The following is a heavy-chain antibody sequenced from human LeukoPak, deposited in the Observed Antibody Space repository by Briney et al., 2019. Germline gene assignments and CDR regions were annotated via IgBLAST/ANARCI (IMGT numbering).Heavy chain of an antibody. Sequence: GGSLRLSCAASGFTFSSYGMSWVRQAPGKGLEWVSAISGSGGSTYYADSVKGRFTIARDNSKNTLYLQMNSLRAEDTAVYYCAKEHTRTYYYDSSGYWGQGTLVTVYS. CDR1: GFTFSSYG. CDR2: ISGSGGST. V-gene: IGHV3-23*01. CDR3: AKEHTRTYYYDSSGY. J-gene: IGHJ4*02. D-gene: IGHD3-22*01.